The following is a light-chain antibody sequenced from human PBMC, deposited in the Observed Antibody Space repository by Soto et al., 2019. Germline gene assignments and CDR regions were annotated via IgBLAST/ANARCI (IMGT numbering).Light chain of an antibody. CDR1: SSYVGGYNY. V-gene: IGLV2-8*01. J-gene: IGLJ2*01. Sequence: QSALTQPPSASGSPGHSVTISCTGTSSYVGGYNYVSWYQQHPGKAPQLMIYEVSRRPSGVPDRFSGSKSGNTASLTVSGLQAEDEADYYCSSYAGSNNLLFGGGTKLTVL. CDR2: EVS. CDR3: SSYAGSNNLL.